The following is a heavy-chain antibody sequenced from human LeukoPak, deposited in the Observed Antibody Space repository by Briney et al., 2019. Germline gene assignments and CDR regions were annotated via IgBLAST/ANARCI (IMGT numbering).Heavy chain of an antibody. CDR1: GFTLSTYG. Sequence: GGSLRLSCVASGFTLSTYGMHWVRQAPGKGLEWVTIIWYDGTNTNYGDSVKGRFTISRDNPKSTLYLQMNSLRAEDTAVYYCARLQASTGYYSLDYWGQGTLVTVSS. CDR2: IWYDGTNT. CDR3: ARLQASTGYYSLDY. V-gene: IGHV3-33*01. D-gene: IGHD3-22*01. J-gene: IGHJ4*02.